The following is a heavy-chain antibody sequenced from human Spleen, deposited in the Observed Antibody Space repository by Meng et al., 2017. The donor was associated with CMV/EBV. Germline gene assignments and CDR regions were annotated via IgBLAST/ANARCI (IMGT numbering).Heavy chain of an antibody. Sequence: SLKISCAASGFTFDDYAMHWVRQAPGKGLEWVSGISWNSGSIGYADSVKGRFTTSRDNAKNSLYLQMNSLRAEDTALYYCARGPDYGDYPYYFDYWGQGTLVTVSS. CDR3: ARGPDYGDYPYYFDY. CDR2: ISWNSGSI. CDR1: GFTFDDYA. D-gene: IGHD4-17*01. V-gene: IGHV3-9*01. J-gene: IGHJ4*02.